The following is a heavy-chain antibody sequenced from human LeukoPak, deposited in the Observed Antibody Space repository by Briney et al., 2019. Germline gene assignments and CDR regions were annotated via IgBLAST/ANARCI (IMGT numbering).Heavy chain of an antibody. CDR1: GFTFSNAW. J-gene: IGHJ4*02. Sequence: GGSLRLSCAASGFTFSNAWMSWVRQAPGKGLEWVGRIYSKTDGGTREYAAPVEGRFAISRDDSKNTLYPQMNSLKTEDTAVYYCTRYPLGYCSSASCYGYFDYWGQGTLVTVSS. D-gene: IGHD2-2*01. CDR2: IYSKTDGGTR. CDR3: TRYPLGYCSSASCYGYFDY. V-gene: IGHV3-15*01.